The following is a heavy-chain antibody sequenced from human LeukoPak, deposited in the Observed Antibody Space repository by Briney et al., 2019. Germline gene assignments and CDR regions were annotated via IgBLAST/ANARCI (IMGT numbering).Heavy chain of an antibody. CDR1: GGSISSGDYY. Sequence: TTSETLSLTCTVSGGSISSGDYYWSWIRQPPGKGLEWIGYIYYSGSTYYNPSLKSRVTISVDTSKNQFSLKLSSVTAADTAVYYCARHGAGSGWSPCFDYWGQGTLVTVSS. CDR3: ARHGAGSGWSPCFDY. CDR2: IYYSGST. J-gene: IGHJ4*02. D-gene: IGHD6-19*01. V-gene: IGHV4-30-4*08.